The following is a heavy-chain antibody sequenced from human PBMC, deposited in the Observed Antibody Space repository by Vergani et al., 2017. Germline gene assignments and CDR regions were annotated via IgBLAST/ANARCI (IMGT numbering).Heavy chain of an antibody. CDR3: ARPSRDGYNNHYWYFDL. J-gene: IGHJ2*01. V-gene: IGHV4-39*01. CDR1: GGSIRSSSYY. CDR2: IYYSGST. Sequence: QLQLQESGPGLVKPSETLSLTCTVSGGSIRSSSYYWGWIRQPPGKGLEWIGSIYYSGSTYYNPSLKSRVTISVDTSKNHFSLKLSSVTAADTAVYYCARPSRDGYNNHYWYFDLWGRGTLVTVSS. D-gene: IGHD5-24*01.